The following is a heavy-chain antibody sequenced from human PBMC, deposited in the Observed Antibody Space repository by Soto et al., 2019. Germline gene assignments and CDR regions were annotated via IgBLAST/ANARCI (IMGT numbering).Heavy chain of an antibody. CDR1: GDSVSSNGAA. V-gene: IGHV6-1*01. D-gene: IGHD1-1*01. CDR2: TYYRSKWNN. J-gene: IGHJ6*02. Sequence: SQTRSLTCAISGDSVSSNGAAWNWIRQSPSRCLQWLGRTYYRSKWNNDYAVSVKSRITISPDTSMDQFSLQLNSVTPEDTAVYYCSRGHAGTMDVWGQGTTVTVSS. CDR3: SRGHAGTMDV.